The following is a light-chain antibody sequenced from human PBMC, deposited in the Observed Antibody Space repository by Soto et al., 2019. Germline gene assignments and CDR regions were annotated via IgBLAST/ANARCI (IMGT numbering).Light chain of an antibody. J-gene: IGKJ3*01. CDR2: DAS. Sequence: DIQMTQSPSSVSASVGDRVTITCRASQDISTWLAWYQQKPGKAPKLLIYDASSLESGVLASFIGSGFRTDFKLTISNLQPEDFATYYRQQANSFPFTFGPGTKVYIK. CDR1: QDISTW. V-gene: IGKV1-12*01. CDR3: QQANSFPFT.